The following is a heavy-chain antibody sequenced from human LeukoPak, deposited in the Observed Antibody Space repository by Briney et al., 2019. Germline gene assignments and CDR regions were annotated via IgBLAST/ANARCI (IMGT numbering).Heavy chain of an antibody. J-gene: IGHJ4*02. Sequence: SETLSLTCAVYGGSFSGHYWSWIRQSPEKGLEWLGSIYYTGTTYNNPSLKSRVTISVDTSKNQFSLKLSSVTAADTAVYYCARLPGGSGDYYFDYWGQGTLVTVSS. V-gene: IGHV4-34*11. CDR2: IYYTGTT. D-gene: IGHD2-15*01. CDR3: ARLPGGSGDYYFDY. CDR1: GGSFSGHY.